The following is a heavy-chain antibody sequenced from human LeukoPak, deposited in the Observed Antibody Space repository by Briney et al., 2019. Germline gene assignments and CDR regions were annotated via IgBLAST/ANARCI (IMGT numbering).Heavy chain of an antibody. V-gene: IGHV1-69*13. CDR3: ARIYDFWSGPLSFDI. CDR2: IIPIFGTA. J-gene: IGHJ3*02. D-gene: IGHD3-3*01. Sequence: SVKVSCKASGGTFSSYAISWVRQAPGQGREWMGGIIPIFGTANYAQKFQGRVTITADESTSTAYMELSSLRSEDTAVYYCARIYDFWSGPLSFDIWGQGTMVTVSS. CDR1: GGTFSSYA.